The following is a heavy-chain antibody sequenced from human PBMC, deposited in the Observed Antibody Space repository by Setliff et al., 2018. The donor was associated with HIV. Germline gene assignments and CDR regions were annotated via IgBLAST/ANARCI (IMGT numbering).Heavy chain of an antibody. CDR1: GFTFNSYS. Sequence: PGGSLRLSCADSGFTFNSYSMHWVRQAPGKGLEWLAVISYNGGNTYYADSVKGRFTISRDNSKNTLYLQMNSLRAEDTAVYYCARYKLYNWSYGWFGELNYYYYMDVWGKGTTVTVSS. CDR2: ISYNGGNT. V-gene: IGHV3-30*07. CDR3: ARYKLYNWSYGWFGELNYYYYMDV. D-gene: IGHD3-10*01. J-gene: IGHJ6*03.